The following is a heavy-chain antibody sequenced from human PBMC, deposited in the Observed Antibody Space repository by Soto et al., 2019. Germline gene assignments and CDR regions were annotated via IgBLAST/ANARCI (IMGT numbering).Heavy chain of an antibody. D-gene: IGHD2-15*01. CDR3: ATTGQYCSGGSCYVNWFDP. CDR2: ISAYNGNT. CDR1: GYTFTSYG. V-gene: IGHV1-18*01. Sequence: ASVKVSCKASGYTFTSYGISWVRQAPGQGLEWMGWISAYNGNTNYAQKLQGRVTMTTDTSTSTAYMELRSLRSDDTAVYYCATTGQYCSGGSCYVNWFDPWGQGTLVTVSS. J-gene: IGHJ5*02.